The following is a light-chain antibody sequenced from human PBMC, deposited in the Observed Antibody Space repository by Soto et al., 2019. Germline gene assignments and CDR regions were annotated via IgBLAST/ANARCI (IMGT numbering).Light chain of an antibody. J-gene: IGKJ1*01. CDR2: GSS. CDR1: QAIRND. V-gene: IGKV1-17*01. CDR3: LQHNVFPRT. Sequence: DIQMTQSPSSLSASVGARVTITCRASQAIRNDLAWYQQKPGRAPKRLIYGSSSLQSGVPSRFSGRGSGTEFTLTISSLQPEDFATYYCLQHNVFPRTFGQGTKVDIK.